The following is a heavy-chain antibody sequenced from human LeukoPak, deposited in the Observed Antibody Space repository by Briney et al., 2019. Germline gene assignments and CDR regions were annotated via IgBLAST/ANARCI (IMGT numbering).Heavy chain of an antibody. V-gene: IGHV4-39*01. Sequence: SETLSLTCTVSGDSISSSPYSWGWIRQPPGKGLEWIGSIYHSGSTYYNPSLKSRVTISVDPSKNQFSLKLTSVTAADTAVYYCARGGDYGDLRYFDYWGQGTLVTVSS. CDR3: ARGGDYGDLRYFDY. CDR1: GDSISSSPYS. J-gene: IGHJ4*02. D-gene: IGHD4-17*01. CDR2: IYHSGST.